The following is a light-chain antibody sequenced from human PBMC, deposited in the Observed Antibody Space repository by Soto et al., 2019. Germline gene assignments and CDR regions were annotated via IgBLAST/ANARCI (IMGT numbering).Light chain of an antibody. Sequence: QSALTQPASVSGSPGQSITISCTGTSSDVGGYNYVSWYQHHPGKVPQLMIYDVSNRPSGVSNRFSGSKSGNTASLTISGLQAEDKADYYCYSYTRSNTYVFGTGTKLTVL. J-gene: IGLJ1*01. CDR1: SSDVGGYNY. CDR3: YSYTRSNTYV. CDR2: DVS. V-gene: IGLV2-14*03.